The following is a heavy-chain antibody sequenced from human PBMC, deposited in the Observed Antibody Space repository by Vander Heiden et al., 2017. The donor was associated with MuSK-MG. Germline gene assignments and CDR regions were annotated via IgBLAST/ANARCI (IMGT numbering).Heavy chain of an antibody. CDR2: IYYTGSA. Sequence: QVQLQESGPGLVKPSETLSLTCTVSGGSISSSYWSWIRQPPGKGLEWIAYIYYTGSADYNPSLKSRVTISVDTSKNLFSLKLSSVTAADTAVYYCASYSNAFVHWGQGTRVTVSS. J-gene: IGHJ4*02. D-gene: IGHD5-18*01. CDR3: ASYSNAFVH. V-gene: IGHV4-59*01. CDR1: GGSISSSY.